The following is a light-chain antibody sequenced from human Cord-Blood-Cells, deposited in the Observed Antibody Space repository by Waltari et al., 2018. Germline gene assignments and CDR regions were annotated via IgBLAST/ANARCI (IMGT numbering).Light chain of an antibody. CDR2: EVS. J-gene: IGLJ3*02. V-gene: IGLV2-23*02. CDR1: CSDVGSCNL. Sequence: QSALTQPASVPGSPGQSITISCTETCSDVGSCNLVPWYQQHPGKAPKLMIYEVSKRPSGVSNRFSGSKSGNTASLTISGLQAEDEADYYCCSYAGSSTWVFGGGTKLTVL. CDR3: CSYAGSSTWV.